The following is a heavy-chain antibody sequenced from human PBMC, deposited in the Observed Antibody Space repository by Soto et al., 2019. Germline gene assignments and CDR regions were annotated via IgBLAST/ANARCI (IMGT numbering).Heavy chain of an antibody. CDR3: ARPRYYYYYMDV. CDR2: IYYSGST. CDR1: GGSISSSSYS. V-gene: IGHV4-39*01. Sequence: QLPLQESGPGLVKPSETLSLTCTVSGGSISSSSYSWGWIRQPPGKGLEWIGSIYYSGSTYYNPSLKSRVTISVDTSKNQFSLKLSSVTAADTAVDYGARPRYYYYYMDVWGKGSTVTDSS. J-gene: IGHJ6*03.